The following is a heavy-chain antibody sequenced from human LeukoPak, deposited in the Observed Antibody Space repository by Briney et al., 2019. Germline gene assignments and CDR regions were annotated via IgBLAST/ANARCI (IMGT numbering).Heavy chain of an antibody. D-gene: IGHD4-17*01. CDR3: ARVYGDYKNAFDI. CDR2: IYYSGST. V-gene: IGHV4-30-4*01. J-gene: IGHJ3*02. CDR1: GGSISSGDYY. Sequence: SQTLSLTCTVSGGSISSGDYYWSWIRQPPGKGLEWIGYIYYSGSTYYNPSPKSRVTISVDTSKNQFSLKLSSVTAADTAVYYCARVYGDYKNAFDIWGQGTMVTVSS.